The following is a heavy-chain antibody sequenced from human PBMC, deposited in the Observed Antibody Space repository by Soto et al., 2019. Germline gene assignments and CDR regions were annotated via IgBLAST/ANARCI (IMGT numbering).Heavy chain of an antibody. Sequence: QVQLVQSGAEVKKPGSSVKVSCKASGVTFSSYTVSWVRQAPGHGLEWMGRIIPILGIANYAQKFQGRVTITADKSTSRAYKELSSLRSEDTAVYHCASDRDGCKLFDYWGQGTLVTVSS. D-gene: IGHD3-22*01. CDR1: GVTFSSYT. CDR2: IIPILGIA. J-gene: IGHJ4*02. CDR3: ASDRDGCKLFDY. V-gene: IGHV1-69*02.